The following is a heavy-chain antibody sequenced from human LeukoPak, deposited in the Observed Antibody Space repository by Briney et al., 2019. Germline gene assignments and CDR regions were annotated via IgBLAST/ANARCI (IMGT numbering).Heavy chain of an antibody. D-gene: IGHD3-22*01. J-gene: IGHJ3*02. CDR3: AKLNGPYYDSSGYWTKGGDDAFDI. CDR1: GYTFTGYY. Sequence: GASVKVSCKASGYTFTGYYMHWVRQAPGQGLEWMGWMNPNSGNTGYAQKFQGRVTITRNTSISTAYMELSSLRSEDTAVYYCAKLNGPYYDSSGYWTKGGDDAFDIWGQGTMVTVSS. V-gene: IGHV1-8*03. CDR2: MNPNSGNT.